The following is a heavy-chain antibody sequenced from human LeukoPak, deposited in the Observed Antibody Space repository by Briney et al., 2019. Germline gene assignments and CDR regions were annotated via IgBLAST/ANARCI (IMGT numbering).Heavy chain of an antibody. Sequence: GGSLRLSCAASGFPFSSFVMHWVRQAPGKGLEWVSSISSSSSYIYYADSVKGRFTISRDNAKNSLYLQMNSLRAEDTAVYYCARGGGEDFDYWGQGTLVTVSS. CDR1: GFPFSSFV. CDR2: ISSSSSYI. V-gene: IGHV3-21*01. CDR3: ARGGGEDFDY. D-gene: IGHD4-23*01. J-gene: IGHJ4*02.